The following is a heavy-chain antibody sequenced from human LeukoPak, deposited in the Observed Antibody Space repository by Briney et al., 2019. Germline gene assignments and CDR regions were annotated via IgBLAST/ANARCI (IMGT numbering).Heavy chain of an antibody. CDR3: ARDLSIAARREGTEDYYGMDV. Sequence: ASVTVSFTASGYTFTSYYMHWVRQAPGQGLEWMGIINPSGGSTSYAQKFQGRVTMTRDTSTSTVYMELSSLRSEDTAVYYCARDLSIAARREGTEDYYGMDVWGQGTTVTVSS. CDR2: INPSGGST. V-gene: IGHV1-46*01. D-gene: IGHD6-6*01. CDR1: GYTFTSYY. J-gene: IGHJ6*02.